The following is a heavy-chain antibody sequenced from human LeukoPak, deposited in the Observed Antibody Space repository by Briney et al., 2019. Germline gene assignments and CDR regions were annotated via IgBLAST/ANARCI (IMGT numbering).Heavy chain of an antibody. CDR3: ARGFYCSSTSCLAIRFDP. J-gene: IGHJ5*02. CDR2: INTNTGNP. D-gene: IGHD2-2*01. CDR1: GYTFTSYA. V-gene: IGHV7-4-1*02. Sequence: ASVKVSCKASGYTFTSYAMNWVRQAPGQGLEWMGWINTNTGNPTYAQGFTGRFVFSLDTSVSTAYLQISSLKAEDTAVYYCARGFYCSSTSCLAIRFDPWGQGTLVTVSS.